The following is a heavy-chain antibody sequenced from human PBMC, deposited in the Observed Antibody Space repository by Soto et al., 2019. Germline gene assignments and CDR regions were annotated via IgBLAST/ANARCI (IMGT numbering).Heavy chain of an antibody. Sequence: GGSLRLSCAVSGLTFSTYGMHWVRQSPGKGLEWVAIIWHDGRHKYYADSVKGRVTISRDNTKNTLYLQMNSLRAEDTAVYYCARDVENHKVWHGYLGPGMDVWGQGTTVTVSS. CDR1: GLTFSTYG. CDR3: ARDVENHKVWHGYLGPGMDV. CDR2: IWHDGRHK. J-gene: IGHJ6*02. V-gene: IGHV3-33*01. D-gene: IGHD3-16*01.